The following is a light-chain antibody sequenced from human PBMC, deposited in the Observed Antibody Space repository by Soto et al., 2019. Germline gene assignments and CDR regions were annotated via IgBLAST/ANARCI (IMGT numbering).Light chain of an antibody. J-gene: IGLJ2*01. CDR2: EVT. Sequence: QSALTQPHSASGSPGQSVTISCTGTSSDVGGYNCVSWYQHHPGKAPKLTIYEVTTRPSGVPDRFTGSKSVSTTSPTVSGFQPEDEADYYCTSFAGINEPVVFGGGTKPTVL. V-gene: IGLV2-8*01. CDR1: SSDVGGYNC. CDR3: TSFAGINEPVV.